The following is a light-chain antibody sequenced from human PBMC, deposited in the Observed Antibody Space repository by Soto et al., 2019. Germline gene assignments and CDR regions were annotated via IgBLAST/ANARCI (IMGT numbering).Light chain of an antibody. J-gene: IGKJ1*01. V-gene: IGKV3-11*01. CDR1: QSVSSY. CDR2: GAS. CDR3: QHYKMYSPWT. Sequence: EIVLTQSPATLSLSPGERATLSCRASQSVSSYLAWYQQKPGQAPRLLIYGASTRATGIPDRFSGSGSGTDFTLTISRLEPDDFATYYCQHYKMYSPWTFGQGTKVDIK.